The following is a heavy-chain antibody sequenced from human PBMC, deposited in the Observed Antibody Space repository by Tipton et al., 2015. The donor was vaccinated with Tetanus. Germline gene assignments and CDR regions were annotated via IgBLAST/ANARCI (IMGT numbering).Heavy chain of an antibody. V-gene: IGHV3-7*01. CDR1: GFSFSTFW. D-gene: IGHD2-15*01. Sequence: GSLRLSCAASGFSFSTFWMSWVRQAPGGGLEWVAYIKHDGTEKYYVDSVKGRFTISRDNAKNSLYLQMNSLSVDDTAVYYCARELDCSGGGCYSYGLDVWGQGTTVTVSS. J-gene: IGHJ6*02. CDR3: ARELDCSGGGCYSYGLDV. CDR2: IKHDGTEK.